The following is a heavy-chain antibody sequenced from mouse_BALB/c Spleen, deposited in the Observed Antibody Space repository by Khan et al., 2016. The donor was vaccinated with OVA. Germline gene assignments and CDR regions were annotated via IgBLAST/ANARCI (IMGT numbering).Heavy chain of an antibody. J-gene: IGHJ3*01. CDR1: GYTFTSYT. CDR3: VRDGAYHRNDGWFAY. D-gene: IGHD2-14*01. V-gene: IGHV1-4*01. Sequence: QVQLKQSGAELARPGASVKLSCKASGYTFTSYTIHWIKQRPGQGLEWIGYINPSNGYTNYNQKFKDKATLTTDKSSTPAYLQLSSLTSDDSAVYNCVRDGAYHRNDGWFAYWGQGTLVTVSA. CDR2: INPSNGYT.